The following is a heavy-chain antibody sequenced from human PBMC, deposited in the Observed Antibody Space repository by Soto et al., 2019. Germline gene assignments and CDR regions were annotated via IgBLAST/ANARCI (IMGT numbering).Heavy chain of an antibody. Sequence: GGSLRLSCAASGFTFSSYSMNWVRQAPGKGLEWVSSISSSSSYIYYADSVKGRFTISRDNAKNSLYLQMNSLRAEDTAVYYCAADENYGASFDYWGQGTLVTVSS. D-gene: IGHD3-10*01. CDR2: ISSSSSYI. J-gene: IGHJ4*02. CDR1: GFTFSSYS. CDR3: AADENYGASFDY. V-gene: IGHV3-21*04.